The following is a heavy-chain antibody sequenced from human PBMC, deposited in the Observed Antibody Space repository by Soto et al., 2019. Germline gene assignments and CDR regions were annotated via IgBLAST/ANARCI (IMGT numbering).Heavy chain of an antibody. Sequence: PGGSLRLSCAASGFTFGSYWMSWVRQAPGKGLEWVANIKQDGSEKYYVDSVKGRFTISRDNAKNSLYLQMNSLRAEDTAVYYCARDRGEVTMIVVVIADGMDDWGQGTTVTVSS. CDR3: ARDRGEVTMIVVVIADGMDD. CDR1: GFTFGSYW. CDR2: IKQDGSEK. D-gene: IGHD3-22*01. J-gene: IGHJ6*02. V-gene: IGHV3-7*01.